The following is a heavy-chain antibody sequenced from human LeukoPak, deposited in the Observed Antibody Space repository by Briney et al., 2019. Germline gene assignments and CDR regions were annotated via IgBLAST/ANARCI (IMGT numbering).Heavy chain of an antibody. CDR3: ARVAVAGRRGYYMDV. Sequence: SVKVSCKASGGTFSSYAISWVRQAPGQGLVWMGGIIPIFGTANYAQKFQGRVTITTDESTSTAYMELSSLRSEDTAVYYCARVAVAGRRGYYMDVWGKGTTVTVSS. D-gene: IGHD6-19*01. J-gene: IGHJ6*03. CDR1: GGTFSSYA. V-gene: IGHV1-69*05. CDR2: IIPIFGTA.